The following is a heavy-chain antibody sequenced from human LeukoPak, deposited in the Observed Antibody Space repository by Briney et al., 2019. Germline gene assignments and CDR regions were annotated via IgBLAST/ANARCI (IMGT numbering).Heavy chain of an antibody. CDR3: AAGDDFDI. CDR1: GLTFSTYW. V-gene: IGHV3-7*01. CDR2: INQDGRAK. J-gene: IGHJ3*02. D-gene: IGHD6-13*01. Sequence: RGSLRLSCAASGLTFSTYWMSWVRQAPGKGLEWVANINQDGRAKYYGDSVKGRFTISRDNDKNSLYLQMNSLRAEDTAVYYCAAGDDFDIWGQGTMVTVSS.